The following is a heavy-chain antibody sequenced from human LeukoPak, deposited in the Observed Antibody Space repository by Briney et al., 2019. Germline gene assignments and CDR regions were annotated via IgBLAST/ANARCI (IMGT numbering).Heavy chain of an antibody. V-gene: IGHV4-38-2*01. CDR3: VRGPPRFVSY. Sequence: PSETLSLTCAVSGYSISNGYYWGWIRQPPGKGLEWIGSIHHSGSTFYNPSLKSRVTISLDTPKNPFSLNMTSVTAADTAVYYCVRGPPRFVSYWGQGTLVTVSS. CDR1: GYSISNGYY. D-gene: IGHD5-24*01. J-gene: IGHJ4*02. CDR2: IHHSGST.